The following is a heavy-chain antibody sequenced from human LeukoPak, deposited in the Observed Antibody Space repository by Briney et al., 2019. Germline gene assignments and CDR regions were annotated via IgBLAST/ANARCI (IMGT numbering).Heavy chain of an antibody. CDR2: IGNDENNK. V-gene: IGHV3-30*02. CDR3: AKDDYRYVDY. D-gene: IGHD3-16*02. Sequence: GGSLRLSCAASGFTFSSYGIHWVRQAPGKGLEWVAFIGNDENNKKFGDPVKGRFTIFRDNSKSTVYLQMNSLRVEDTAAYYCAKDDYRYVDYWGQGTLVIVSS. J-gene: IGHJ4*02. CDR1: GFTFSSYG.